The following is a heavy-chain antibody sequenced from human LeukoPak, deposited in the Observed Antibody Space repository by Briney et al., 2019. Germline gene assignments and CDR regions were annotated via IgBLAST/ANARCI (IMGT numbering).Heavy chain of an antibody. CDR1: GFTFSSYA. V-gene: IGHV3-23*01. J-gene: IGHJ3*02. CDR2: ISGSASST. Sequence: SGGSLTLSCAASGFTFSSYALSWVRQAPGQGLEWVSAISGSASSTYYADSVKGRFTISRDNSKVTLYLQRNSLRAEAPALYSCAKDILTGLDSFDIWGQGTMVTVSS. CDR3: AKDILTGLDSFDI. D-gene: IGHD3-9*01.